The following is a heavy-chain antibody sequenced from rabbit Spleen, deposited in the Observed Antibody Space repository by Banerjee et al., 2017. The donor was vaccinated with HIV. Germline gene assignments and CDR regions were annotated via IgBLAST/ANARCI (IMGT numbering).Heavy chain of an antibody. CDR2: IDVGDNGRT. CDR1: GFDFSGSYH. D-gene: IGHD4-1*01. Sequence: QSLEESGGDLVKPGASLTLTCTASGFDFSGSYHMCWVRQAPGKGPEWIACIDVGDNGRTDYASWAKGRFTISKTSSTTVTLQMTSLTAADTATYFCARDRGSGWGDAIDPWGPGTLVTVS. V-gene: IGHV1S40*01. CDR3: ARDRGSGWGDAIDP. J-gene: IGHJ2*01.